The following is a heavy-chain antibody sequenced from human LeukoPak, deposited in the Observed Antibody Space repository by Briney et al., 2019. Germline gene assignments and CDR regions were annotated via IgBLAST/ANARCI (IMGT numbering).Heavy chain of an antibody. D-gene: IGHD1-26*01. CDR3: ARDGTYSGSYYKGPLNWFDP. V-gene: IGHV4-39*07. CDR2: IYYSGST. Sequence: SETLSLTCTVSGGSISSSSYYWGWIRQPPGKGLEWIGSIYYSGSTYYNPSLKSRVTISVDTSKNQFSLKLSSVTAADTAVYYCARDGTYSGSYYKGPLNWFDPWGQGTLVTVSS. J-gene: IGHJ5*02. CDR1: GGSISSSSYY.